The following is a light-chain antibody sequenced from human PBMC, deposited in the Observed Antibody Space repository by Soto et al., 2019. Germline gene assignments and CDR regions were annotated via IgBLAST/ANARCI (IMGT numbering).Light chain of an antibody. CDR2: QDS. CDR3: QAWDSSTGV. J-gene: IGLJ1*01. Sequence: SYELTQPPSVSVSPGQTASITCYGDKLGDKYACWYQQKPGQSPVLVIYQDSKRPSGIPERFSGSNSGNTATLTISGTQAMDEAYYYCQAWDSSTGVFGTGTKLTVL. V-gene: IGLV3-1*01. CDR1: KLGDKY.